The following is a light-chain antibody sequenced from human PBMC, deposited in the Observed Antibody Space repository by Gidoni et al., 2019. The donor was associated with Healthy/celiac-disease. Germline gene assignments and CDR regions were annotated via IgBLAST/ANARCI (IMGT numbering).Light chain of an antibody. CDR3: QQSYSTPIT. V-gene: IGKV1-39*01. Sequence: DIQMTQSPSSLSASVGDRVTITCRASQRISSYLKWYQQKPGKAPKLLIYAASSVQSGVPSRFSGSGAGTDFTLTISRLQPEYFATYYCQQSYSTPITFGQGTRLEIK. J-gene: IGKJ5*01. CDR2: AAS. CDR1: QRISSY.